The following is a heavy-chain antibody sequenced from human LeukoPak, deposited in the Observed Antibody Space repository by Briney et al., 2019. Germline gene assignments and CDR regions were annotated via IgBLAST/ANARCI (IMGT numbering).Heavy chain of an antibody. CDR1: QFNFNKFG. CDR3: ATYSSLNRREFQY. Sequence: GGSLRLSCATSQFNFNKFGMTWVRQAPGKGLEWVSSISGNGGSTQYADSVQGRFTISRDNAKNSLYLQMNSLRAEDTAVYYCATYSSLNRREFQYWGQGTLLTVSS. D-gene: IGHD3-22*01. V-gene: IGHV3-23*01. CDR2: ISGNGGST. J-gene: IGHJ1*01.